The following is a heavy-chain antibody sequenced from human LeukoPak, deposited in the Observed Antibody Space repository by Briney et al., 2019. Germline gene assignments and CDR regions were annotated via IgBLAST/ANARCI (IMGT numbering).Heavy chain of an antibody. CDR3: ARGFPGIAAAGTGARDYYGMDV. V-gene: IGHV4-34*01. CDR2: INHSGST. CDR1: GGSFSGYY. J-gene: IGHJ6*02. Sequence: SETLSLTCAVYGGSFSGYYWSWIRQPPGKGLEWIGEINHSGSTNYNPSLESRVTISVDTSKNQFSLKLSSVTAADTAVYYCARGFPGIAAAGTGARDYYGMDVWGQGTTVTVSS. D-gene: IGHD6-13*01.